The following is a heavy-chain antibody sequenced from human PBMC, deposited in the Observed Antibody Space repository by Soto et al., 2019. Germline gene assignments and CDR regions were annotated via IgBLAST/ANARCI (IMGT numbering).Heavy chain of an antibody. Sequence: SETLSLTCAVYGGSFSGYYWSWIRQPPGKGLEWIGEINHSGSTNYNPSLKSRVTISVDTSKNQFSLKLSSVTAADTAVYYCARGPPRWYYGSGSYLDYWGQGTLVTVSS. D-gene: IGHD3-10*01. J-gene: IGHJ4*02. V-gene: IGHV4-34*01. CDR2: INHSGST. CDR1: GGSFSGYY. CDR3: ARGPPRWYYGSGSYLDY.